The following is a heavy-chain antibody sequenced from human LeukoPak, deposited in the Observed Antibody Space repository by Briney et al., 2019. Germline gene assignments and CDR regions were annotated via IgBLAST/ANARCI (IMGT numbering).Heavy chain of an antibody. CDR1: GFTFSSYA. CDR3: ARLYYSSTSCYPYYFDY. Sequence: GRSLRLSCAASGFTFSSYAMHWVRQAPGKGPEWVAVISYDGSNKYYADSVKGRFTISRDNSKNTLYLQMNSLRAEDTAVYYCARLYYSSTSCYPYYFDYWGQGTLVTVSS. CDR2: ISYDGSNK. J-gene: IGHJ4*02. V-gene: IGHV3-30*14. D-gene: IGHD2-2*01.